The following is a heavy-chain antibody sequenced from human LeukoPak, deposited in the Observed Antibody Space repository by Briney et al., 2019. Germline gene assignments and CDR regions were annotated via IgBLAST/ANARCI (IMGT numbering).Heavy chain of an antibody. D-gene: IGHD3-10*01. Sequence: SSETLSLTCAVSGYSISSGYYWGWIRQPPGKGLEWIGSIYHSGSTYYNPSLKSRVTISVDTSKNQFSLKLSSVTAADTAVYYCARHDGSGTGYYYYYYMDVWGKGTTVTVSS. CDR1: GYSISSGYY. CDR2: IYHSGST. V-gene: IGHV4-38-2*01. J-gene: IGHJ6*03. CDR3: ARHDGSGTGYYYYYYMDV.